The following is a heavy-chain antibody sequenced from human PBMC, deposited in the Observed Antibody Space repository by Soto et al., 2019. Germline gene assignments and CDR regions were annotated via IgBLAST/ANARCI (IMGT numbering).Heavy chain of an antibody. CDR3: ARLLGVEYGMDV. Sequence: GESLKISCKGSGYTFSRYWIAWVRQMPGKGLEWMGIIYPGDSDTRYSPSFQGQVTISADKSTSTAYLQWSSLKASDTAMYYCARLLGVEYGMDVWGQGTTGTVSS. D-gene: IGHD3-10*01. CDR1: GYTFSRYW. CDR2: IYPGDSDT. V-gene: IGHV5-51*01. J-gene: IGHJ6*02.